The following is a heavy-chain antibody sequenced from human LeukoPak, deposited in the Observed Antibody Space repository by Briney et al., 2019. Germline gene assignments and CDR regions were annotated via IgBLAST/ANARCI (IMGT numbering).Heavy chain of an antibody. V-gene: IGHV4-31*03. D-gene: IGHD2-15*01. CDR1: GGSISSGGYY. J-gene: IGHJ3*02. CDR3: ARTRGPPGVAFDI. CDR2: IYYSGST. Sequence: SETLSLTCTVSGGSISSGGYYWSWIRQHPGKGLEWIGYIYYSGSTYYNPSLKSRVTISVDTSKNQFSLKLSSVTAADTAVYYCARTRGPPGVAFDIWGRGTMVTVSS.